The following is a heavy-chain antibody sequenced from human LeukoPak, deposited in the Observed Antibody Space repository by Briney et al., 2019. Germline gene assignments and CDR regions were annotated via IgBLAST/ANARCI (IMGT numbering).Heavy chain of an antibody. CDR1: GYTFTSYD. Sequence: ASVKVSCKASGYTFTSYDINWVRQATGQGLEWMGWMNPNSGNTGYAQKFQGRVTMTRNTSISTAYMELSSLRSEDTAVYYCAKVPWYNWNDGGDYYFDYWGQGTLVTVSS. V-gene: IGHV1-8*01. CDR2: MNPNSGNT. CDR3: AKVPWYNWNDGGDYYFDY. D-gene: IGHD1-1*01. J-gene: IGHJ4*02.